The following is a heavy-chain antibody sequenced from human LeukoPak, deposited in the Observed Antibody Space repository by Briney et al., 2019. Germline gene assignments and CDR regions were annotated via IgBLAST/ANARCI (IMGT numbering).Heavy chain of an antibody. Sequence: ASVKVSCKASGYTFTGYYMHWVRQAPGQGLEWMGWINPNSGGTNYAQKFQGRVIMTRDTSISTAYMELSRLRSDDTAVYYCARDGGRYCSGGSCYSDLYYYMDVWGKGTTVTVSS. D-gene: IGHD2-15*01. V-gene: IGHV1-2*02. CDR2: INPNSGGT. J-gene: IGHJ6*03. CDR3: ARDGGRYCSGGSCYSDLYYYMDV. CDR1: GYTFTGYY.